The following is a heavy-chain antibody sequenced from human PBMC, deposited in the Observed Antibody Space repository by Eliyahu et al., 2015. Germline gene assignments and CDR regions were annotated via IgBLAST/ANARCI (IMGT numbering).Heavy chain of an antibody. J-gene: IGHJ4*02. CDR2: INPYNQNT. CDR3: VRDMNWKVDY. CDR1: GYTFASYG. D-gene: IGHD1-1*01. Sequence: QVQLVQSGAEVKKPGASVKVSCKASGYTFASYGISWVRQAPGQGLEWMGWINPYNQNTNYAQKFQGRVSLTTDTSTSTAYMELMSLRSDDTAVYFCVRDMNWKVDYWGQGTLVTVSS. V-gene: IGHV1-18*01.